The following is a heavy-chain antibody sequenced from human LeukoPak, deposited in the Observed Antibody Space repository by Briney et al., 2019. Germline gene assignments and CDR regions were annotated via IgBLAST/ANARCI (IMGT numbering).Heavy chain of an antibody. Sequence: GGSLRLSCAASGFTVSSNYMSWVRQAPGKGLEWVSVIYSGGSTYYADSVKGRFTISRDNSKNTLYLQMNSLRAEDTAVYYCARDGSGSIGGYWGQGILVTVSS. CDR2: IYSGGST. CDR3: ARDGSGSIGGY. V-gene: IGHV3-66*02. CDR1: GFTVSSNY. J-gene: IGHJ4*02. D-gene: IGHD3-10*01.